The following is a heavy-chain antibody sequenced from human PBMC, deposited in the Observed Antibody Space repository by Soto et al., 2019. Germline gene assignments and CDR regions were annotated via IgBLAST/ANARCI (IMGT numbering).Heavy chain of an antibody. D-gene: IGHD3-10*01. CDR3: ARAPYTLVRGVIWFDP. V-gene: IGHV1-69*13. CDR2: IIPIFGTA. CDR1: GGTFSSYA. Sequence: LVKVSCKASGGTFSSYAISWVRQAPGQGLEWMGGIIPIFGTANYAQKFQGRVTITADESTSTAYMELSSLRSEDTAVYYCARAPYTLVRGVIWFDPWGQGTLVTVSS. J-gene: IGHJ5*02.